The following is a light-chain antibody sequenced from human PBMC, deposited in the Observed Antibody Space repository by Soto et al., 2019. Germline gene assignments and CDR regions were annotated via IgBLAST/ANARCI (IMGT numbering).Light chain of an antibody. J-gene: IGKJ3*01. Sequence: DIQMTQSPSSLTASVGERVTITCRASQSISNYLNWYQQKPGKAPKLLIYAASSLYSGVPSKFSGSGSGTDFTLTISSLQPEDFATYYCEQRYNFPHTFGPGTKVDVK. CDR3: EQRYNFPHT. V-gene: IGKV1-39*01. CDR2: AAS. CDR1: QSISNY.